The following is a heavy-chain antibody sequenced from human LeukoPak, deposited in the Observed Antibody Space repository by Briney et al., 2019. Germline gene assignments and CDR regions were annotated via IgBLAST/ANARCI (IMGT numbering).Heavy chain of an antibody. J-gene: IGHJ4*02. CDR2: ISSSSSTI. CDR3: ARGGGAVVIAAKHDVYFDY. D-gene: IGHD2-15*01. Sequence: GGSLRLSCASSGFTFSSYSMNWVRQAPGKGLEWVSYISSSSSTIYYADSVKGRFTISRDNAKNSLYLQMNSLRAEDTAVYYCARGGGAVVIAAKHDVYFDYWGQGTLVTVSS. CDR1: GFTFSSYS. V-gene: IGHV3-48*01.